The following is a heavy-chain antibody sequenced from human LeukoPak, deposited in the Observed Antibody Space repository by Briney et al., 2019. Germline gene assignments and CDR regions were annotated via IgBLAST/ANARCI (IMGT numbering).Heavy chain of an antibody. Sequence: GGSLRLSCAASGFTFTTYWMSWVRQAPGKGLEWVANIKQDGTEKYYVDSVKGRFTISRDYARNSLYLQLNSLRAEDTAVYYCARLSEMFRGPEVIYYFDYWGPGTLVTVSS. CDR1: GFTFTTYW. CDR2: IKQDGTEK. J-gene: IGHJ4*02. V-gene: IGHV3-7*01. CDR3: ARLSEMFRGPEVIYYFDY. D-gene: IGHD3-10*01.